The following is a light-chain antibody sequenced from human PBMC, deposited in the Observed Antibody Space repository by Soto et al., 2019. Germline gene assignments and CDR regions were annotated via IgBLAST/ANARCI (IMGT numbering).Light chain of an antibody. V-gene: IGLV2-14*03. CDR2: GVS. J-gene: IGLJ1*01. CDR1: SSDIGGSEY. CDR3: YSSRSSSTTFYF. Sequence: QSALTQPASVSGSPGQSITISCAGTSSDIGGSEYVAWYQQHPGKAPKLMIYGVSNQPSGVSNRFFGSKSGNAASLTISGLQAEDDADYSCYSSRSSSTTFYFFGTGTKLTVL.